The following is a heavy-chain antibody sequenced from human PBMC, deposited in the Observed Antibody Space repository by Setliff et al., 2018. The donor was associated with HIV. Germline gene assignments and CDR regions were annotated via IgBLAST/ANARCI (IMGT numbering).Heavy chain of an antibody. V-gene: IGHV4-31*03. D-gene: IGHD3-3*01. CDR2: NYYSGST. CDR1: GGSILSRGYY. J-gene: IGHJ4*02. Sequence: PSETLSLTCSVSGGSILSRGYYWSWIRQHPGRGLEWIGYNYYSGSTTYDPSLKGRATTSLDSSMNQFSLKVSSVTAADTAVYYCATSTRKNVAFWSDSHTTYPPYYCDYWGQGNLVTVSS. CDR3: ATSTRKNVAFWSDSHTTYPPYYCDY.